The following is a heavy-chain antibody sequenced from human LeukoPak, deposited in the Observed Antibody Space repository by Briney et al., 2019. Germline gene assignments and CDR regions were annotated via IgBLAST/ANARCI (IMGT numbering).Heavy chain of an antibody. CDR2: ISGGSSTI. CDR3: ARRGSGRHFDF. D-gene: IGHD2-15*01. Sequence: AGGPLRLSCAASGFTFSDYYMSWVRQAPGKGLEWVSYISGGSSTIYYADSLKGRFTVSRDNAKNSLYLLMNSLRAEDTAVYYCARRGSGRHFDFWGQGTLVTVSS. CDR1: GFTFSDYY. J-gene: IGHJ4*02. V-gene: IGHV3-11*01.